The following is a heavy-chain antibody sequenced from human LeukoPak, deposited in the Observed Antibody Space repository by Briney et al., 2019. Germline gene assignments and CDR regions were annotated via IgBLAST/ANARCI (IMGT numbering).Heavy chain of an antibody. J-gene: IGHJ4*02. Sequence: PGRSLGLSCAASGVTFSSYGVHWVRKAPVKGLKWVAVIWYDGSNKYYAESVKGRFTISRDNSKNTLYLQMNSLRVEDTALYYCARLGVRWSIDYWGQGTLVSVSS. D-gene: IGHD3-16*01. V-gene: IGHV3-33*01. CDR2: IWYDGSNK. CDR3: ARLGVRWSIDY. CDR1: GVTFSSYG.